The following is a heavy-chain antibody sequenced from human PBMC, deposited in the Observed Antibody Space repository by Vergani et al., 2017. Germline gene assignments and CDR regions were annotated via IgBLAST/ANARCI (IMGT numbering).Heavy chain of an antibody. J-gene: IGHJ4*02. V-gene: IGHV3-33*01. CDR2: IWYDGSNK. CDR3: ARDGGTHDPYYC. D-gene: IGHD2-15*01. CDR1: GFTFSSYG. Sequence: QVQLVESGGGVVQPGRSLRLSCAASGFTFSSYGMHWVRQAPGKGLDWVAVIWYDGSNKYYADSVTGRFTISRDNSKNTLYLQMNSLRAEDTAVYYCARDGGTHDPYYCWGQGTLVTVSS.